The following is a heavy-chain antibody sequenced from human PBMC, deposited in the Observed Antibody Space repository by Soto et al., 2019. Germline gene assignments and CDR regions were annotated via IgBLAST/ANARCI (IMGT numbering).Heavy chain of an antibody. CDR3: AKSRYSDSSGDFYDY. CDR2: IYVNGLT. D-gene: IGHD3-22*01. Sequence: EVQLVESGGGLIQPGGSLRLSCAASGFIVSDKYMSWVRQAPGKGLEWVSVIYVNGLTFYADSVKGRFTISRDNSNNTLFLQMNSLRAEDTAVYYCAKSRYSDSSGDFYDYWGQGTLVTVSS. J-gene: IGHJ4*02. CDR1: GFIVSDKY. V-gene: IGHV3-53*01.